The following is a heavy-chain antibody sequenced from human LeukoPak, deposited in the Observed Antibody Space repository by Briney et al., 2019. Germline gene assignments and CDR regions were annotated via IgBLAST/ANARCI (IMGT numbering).Heavy chain of an antibody. CDR3: ARGGITGTTKPDRLWAFDI. V-gene: IGHV1-2*02. CDR1: GYTFTGYY. CDR2: INPNSGGT. Sequence: ASVKVSCKASGYTFTGYYMHWVRQAPGQGLGWMGWINPNSGGTNYAQKFQGGVTMTRDTSISTAYMELSRLRSDDTAVYYCARGGITGTTKPDRLWAFDIWGQGTMVTVSS. J-gene: IGHJ3*02. D-gene: IGHD1-7*01.